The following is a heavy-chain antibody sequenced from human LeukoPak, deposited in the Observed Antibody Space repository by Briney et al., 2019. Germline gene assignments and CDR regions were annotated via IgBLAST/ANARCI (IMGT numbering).Heavy chain of an antibody. V-gene: IGHV5-51*01. Sequence: GESLKISCKGSGYSFTSYWIGWVRQMPGKGLEWMGIIYPGDSDTRYSPSFQGQVTISADKSISTAYLQWSSLKASDTAMYYCARQGVVPQKWLSAFDIWGQGTMVTVSS. D-gene: IGHD3-3*01. CDR1: GYSFTSYW. CDR3: ARQGVVPQKWLSAFDI. CDR2: IYPGDSDT. J-gene: IGHJ3*02.